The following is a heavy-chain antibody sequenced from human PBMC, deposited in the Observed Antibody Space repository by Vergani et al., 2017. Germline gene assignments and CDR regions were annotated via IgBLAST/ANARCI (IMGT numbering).Heavy chain of an antibody. CDR2: IYWNDYQ. V-gene: IGHV2-5*04. CDR3: VYRKTECVTTGCCCPFYYYYYMDF. J-gene: IGHJ6*03. D-gene: IGHD4-11*01. CDR1: GFSLNTRGVS. Sequence: QFTLKESGPTLVKPTQTLTLTCTFSGFSLNTRGVSVAWIRQPPGKALDWLALIYWNDYQHYSPSLNNRVTITKDTSKNQVVLTMTNMDYVDTGTYYCVYRKTECVTTGCCCPFYYYYYMDFWGKGTTVTVSS.